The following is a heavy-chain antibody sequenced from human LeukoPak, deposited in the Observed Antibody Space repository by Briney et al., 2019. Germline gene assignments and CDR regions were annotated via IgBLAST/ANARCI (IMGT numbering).Heavy chain of an antibody. V-gene: IGHV3-48*02. Sequence: AGGSLRLPCATSGFSFTDYPMNWVRQAPGKGLEWISNIRTTAEGAKYAYYADSVKGRVTISRDDGKNTLYLHMNSLRDDDTAVYYCATDQRYAFDYWGQGILVTVSS. CDR1: GFSFTDYP. J-gene: IGHJ4*02. CDR3: ATDQRYAFDY. D-gene: IGHD3-9*01. CDR2: IRTTAEGAKYA.